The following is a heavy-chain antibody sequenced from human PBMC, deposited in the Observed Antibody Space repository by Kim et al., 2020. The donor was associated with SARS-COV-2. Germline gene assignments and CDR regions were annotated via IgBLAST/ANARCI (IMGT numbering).Heavy chain of an antibody. CDR2: T. D-gene: IGHD3-16*02. J-gene: IGHJ4*02. CDR3: ARESHFGYTDY. Sequence: TNANPSLRSRVTISVDTSKNQFSLKLSSVTAADTAVYYCARESHFGYTDYWGQGTLVTVSS. V-gene: IGHV4-59*01.